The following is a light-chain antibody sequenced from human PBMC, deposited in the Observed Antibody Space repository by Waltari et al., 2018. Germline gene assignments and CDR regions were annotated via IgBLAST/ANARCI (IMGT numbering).Light chain of an antibody. Sequence: EIVLTQSPATLSLSPGERATLSCRASQSVSSYLAWYQQKPGQAPRLLIYDASNRATGIPARFVGSGSGTDFTLTISSLEPEDFAVYYCQERSNWPGGSFGGGTKVEIK. CDR3: QERSNWPGGS. V-gene: IGKV3-11*01. CDR1: QSVSSY. CDR2: DAS. J-gene: IGKJ4*01.